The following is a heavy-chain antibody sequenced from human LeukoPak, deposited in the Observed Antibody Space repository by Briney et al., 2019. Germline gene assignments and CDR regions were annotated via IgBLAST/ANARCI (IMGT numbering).Heavy chain of an antibody. V-gene: IGHV3-23*01. CDR1: GFTFSSYA. CDR2: ISGSGGST. Sequence: PGGSLRLSCAASGFTFSSYAMSWVRQAPGKGLEWVSAISGSGGSTYYADSVKGRFTISRDNSKNTLYPQMNSLRAEDTAVYYCAKDLGFTYYYGSGSYYNRPFDYWGQGTLVTVSS. CDR3: AKDLGFTYYYGSGSYYNRPFDY. D-gene: IGHD3-10*01. J-gene: IGHJ4*02.